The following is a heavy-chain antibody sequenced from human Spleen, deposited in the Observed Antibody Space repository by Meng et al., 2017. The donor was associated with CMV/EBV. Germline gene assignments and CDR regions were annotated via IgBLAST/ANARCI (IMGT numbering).Heavy chain of an antibody. Sequence: GGSLRLSCVASGFSFSTYWMQWVRRAPGKGLEWVSRIDFDGSRTTYADSVKGRFTISRDNAKNTLYLQMNSLRAEDTAVYYCAREMVRAYSVDYWGQGTLVTVSS. J-gene: IGHJ4*02. CDR3: AREMVRAYSVDY. CDR1: GFSFSTYW. D-gene: IGHD3-10*01. V-gene: IGHV3-74*01. CDR2: IDFDGSRT.